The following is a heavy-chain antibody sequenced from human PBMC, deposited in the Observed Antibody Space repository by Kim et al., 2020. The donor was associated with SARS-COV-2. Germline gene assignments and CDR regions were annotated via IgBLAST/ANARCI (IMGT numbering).Heavy chain of an antibody. V-gene: IGHV3-49*04. CDR2: IRSKAYGGTT. D-gene: IGHD3-22*01. CDR3: TRNYYDSSGYYYYGAFDI. J-gene: IGHJ3*02. CDR1: GFTFGDYA. Sequence: GGSLRLSCTASGFTFGDYAMSWVRQAPGKGLEWVGFIRSKAYGGTTEYAASVKGRFTISRDDSKSIAYLQMNSLKTEDTAVYYCTRNYYDSSGYYYYGAFDIWGQGTMVTVSS.